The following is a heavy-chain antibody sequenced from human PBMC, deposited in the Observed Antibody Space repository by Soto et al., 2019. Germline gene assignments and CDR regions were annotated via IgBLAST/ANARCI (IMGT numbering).Heavy chain of an antibody. Sequence: QVQLVESGGGVVQPGRSLRLSCAASGFTFTSYAMHWVRQAPGKGLEWVAVISYDGSNEYYADSVKGRFTISRDNSKNTVFLKTNRLRPEASAVYVCAREYSGYDYKLYYDTYGMDVWGQGAMVTVSS. V-gene: IGHV3-30-3*01. CDR3: AREYSGYDYKLYYDTYGMDV. CDR1: GFTFTSYA. D-gene: IGHD5-12*01. J-gene: IGHJ6*02. CDR2: ISYDGSNE.